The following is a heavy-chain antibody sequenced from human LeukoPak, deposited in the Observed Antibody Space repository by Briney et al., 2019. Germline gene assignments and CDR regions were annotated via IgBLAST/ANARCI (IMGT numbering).Heavy chain of an antibody. D-gene: IGHD6-19*01. Sequence: PSETLSLTCTVSGGSVSSSSYFWGWIRQPPGKGLEWIGSISYSGHTYYNPSLKSRVTVYLDTSKNQFSLSPSSVTAADTAVFYCARVQWLVKRVQFDYWGQGTLVTVSS. CDR3: ARVQWLVKRVQFDY. CDR2: ISYSGHT. CDR1: GGSVSSSSYF. V-gene: IGHV4-39*01. J-gene: IGHJ4*02.